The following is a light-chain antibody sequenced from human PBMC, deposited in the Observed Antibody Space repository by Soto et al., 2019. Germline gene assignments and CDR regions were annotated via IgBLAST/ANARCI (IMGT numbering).Light chain of an antibody. V-gene: IGLV2-14*01. CDR1: SSDVGDFDC. CDR2: EVS. CDR3: SSFTSNNTPYV. J-gene: IGLJ1*01. Sequence: QSALTQPASVSGSPGQSITISCTGTSSDVGDFDCVSWYQQHPGKAPKLMIYEVSNRPSGVSNRFSGSKSGNTASLTISGLQAEDEADYYCSSFTSNNTPYVFGTGTKLTVL.